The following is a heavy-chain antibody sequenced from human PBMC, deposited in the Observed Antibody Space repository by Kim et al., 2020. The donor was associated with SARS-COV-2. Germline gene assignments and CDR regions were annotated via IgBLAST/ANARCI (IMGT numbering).Heavy chain of an antibody. J-gene: IGHJ2*01. CDR1: GGTFSSYA. Sequence: SVKVSCKASGGTFSSYAISWVRQAPGQGLEWMGRIIPILGIANYAQKFQGRVTITADKSTSTAYMELSSLRSEDTAVYYCARDRAGSGSSNSGTSLWGRGTLVTVSS. V-gene: IGHV1-69*04. CDR3: ARDRAGSGSSNSGTSL. CDR2: IIPILGIA. D-gene: IGHD1-26*01.